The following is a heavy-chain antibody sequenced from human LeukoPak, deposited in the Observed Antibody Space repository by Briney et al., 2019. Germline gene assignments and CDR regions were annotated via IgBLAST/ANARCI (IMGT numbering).Heavy chain of an antibody. J-gene: IGHJ4*02. CDR1: GFTFSSYA. CDR3: ATLGATTGLFDY. D-gene: IGHD1-26*01. V-gene: IGHV3-30*04. CDR2: ISYDGSNK. Sequence: GGSLRLSCAASGFTFSSYAMHWVRQAPGKGLEWVAVISYDGSNKYYADSVKGRFTISRDNAKNSLYLQMNSLRAEDTAVYYCATLGATTGLFDYWGQGTLVTVSS.